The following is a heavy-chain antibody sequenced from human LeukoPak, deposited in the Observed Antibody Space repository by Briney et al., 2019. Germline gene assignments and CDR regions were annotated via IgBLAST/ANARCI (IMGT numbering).Heavy chain of an antibody. CDR3: ASGIRAFDN. D-gene: IGHD1-26*01. V-gene: IGHV3-66*01. Sequence: GGSLRLSCAASGFTFNDYSMNWVRQAPGKGLEWVSVTYSGGSTYYADSVKGRCTISRDNSKNTLYLQMNSLRGEDTAVYYCASGIRAFDNWGQGTLVTVSS. CDR2: TYSGGST. CDR1: GFTFNDYS. J-gene: IGHJ4*02.